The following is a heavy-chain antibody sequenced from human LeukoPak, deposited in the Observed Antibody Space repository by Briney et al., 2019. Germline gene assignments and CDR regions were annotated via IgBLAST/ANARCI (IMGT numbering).Heavy chain of an antibody. V-gene: IGHV1-2*06. D-gene: IGHD5-24*01. CDR1: GYTFTGYY. J-gene: IGHJ4*02. CDR2: INPNSGGT. CDR3: ARGRRWLQLFSYYFDY. Sequence: GASVKVSCKASGYTFTGYYMHWVRQAPGQGLEWMGRINPNSGGTNYAQKFQGRVTMTRDTSISTAYMELSSLRSEDTAVYYCARGRRWLQLFSYYFDYWGQGTLVTVSS.